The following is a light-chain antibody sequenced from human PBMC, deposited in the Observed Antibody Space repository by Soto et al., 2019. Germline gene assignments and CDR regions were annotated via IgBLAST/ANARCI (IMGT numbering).Light chain of an antibody. CDR1: SSDVGV. CDR2: DVS. V-gene: IGLV2-11*01. CDR3: CSYAGSYRVV. J-gene: IGLJ2*01. Sequence: QSALIQPRSVSGSPGQSVTISCTGTSSDVGVSWYQQHPGKVPKVMIYDVSKRPSGVPDRFSGSKSGNTASLTISGLQAEDEGDYYWCSYAGSYRVVFGGGTKLTVL.